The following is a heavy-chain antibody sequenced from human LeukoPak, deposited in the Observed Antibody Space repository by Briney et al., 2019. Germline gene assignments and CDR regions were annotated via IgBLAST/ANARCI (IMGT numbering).Heavy chain of an antibody. J-gene: IGHJ4*02. Sequence: GGPLRLSCAASGFTFRSYSMIWVRQAPGKGLECVSSISSSSSYIYYADSVKGRFTISRDNAKNSKYLQMIRLRAQDTAVSYCASLVINGGSYSSDYWGQGTLVTVSS. CDR1: GFTFRSYS. V-gene: IGHV3-21*01. CDR3: ASLVINGGSYSSDY. D-gene: IGHD1-26*01. CDR2: ISSSSSYI.